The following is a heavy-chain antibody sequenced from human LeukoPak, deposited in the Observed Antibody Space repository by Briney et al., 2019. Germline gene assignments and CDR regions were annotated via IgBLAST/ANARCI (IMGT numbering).Heavy chain of an antibody. CDR1: GYTFTSFD. J-gene: IGHJ5*02. D-gene: IGHD3-10*01. Sequence: ASVRVSCKASGYTFTSFDINWVRQAAGQGLEWMGRMNPNTGNTEYGQKFEGRMTITTNTSISTAYLDLTSLRSEDTAVYYCARGGQQWFGELFENWFDPWGQGTLVTVSS. CDR3: ARGGQQWFGELFENWFDP. V-gene: IGHV1-8*03. CDR2: MNPNTGNT.